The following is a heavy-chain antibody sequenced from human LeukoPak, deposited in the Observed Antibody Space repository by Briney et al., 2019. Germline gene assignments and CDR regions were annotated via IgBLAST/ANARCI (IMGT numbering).Heavy chain of an antibody. V-gene: IGHV4-59*08. CDR1: GDSFSSYY. J-gene: IGHJ3*02. CDR2: MYYSGSP. CDR3: ARQGCSGGSCLYAFDI. D-gene: IGHD2-15*01. Sequence: PSETLSLTCTVSGDSFSSYYWSWIRQPPGKGLEWIGYMYYSGSPNYNPSLKSRVTISVDTSKNQFSLKLASVTAADTAVYYCARQGCSGGSCLYAFDIWGQGTMVTVSS.